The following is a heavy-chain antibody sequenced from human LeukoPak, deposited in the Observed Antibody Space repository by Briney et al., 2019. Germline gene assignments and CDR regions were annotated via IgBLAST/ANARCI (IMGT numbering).Heavy chain of an antibody. CDR1: GYSISSGCY. D-gene: IGHD3-10*01. J-gene: IGHJ3*02. V-gene: IGHV4-38-2*02. CDR3: ARGFRGRFSVWDAFQI. Sequence: SETLSLTCTVSGYSISSGCYWGWIRQPPGKGLEWIGTIYHGGSTDYNPSLKSRVIISVDTSKNQFSLKLTSVAAADTAVYYCARGFRGRFSVWDAFQIWGQGTMVTVSS. CDR2: IYHGGST.